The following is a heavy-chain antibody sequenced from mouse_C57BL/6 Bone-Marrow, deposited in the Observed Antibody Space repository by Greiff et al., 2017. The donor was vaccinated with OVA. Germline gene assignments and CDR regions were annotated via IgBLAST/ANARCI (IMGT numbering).Heavy chain of an antibody. Sequence: QVQLQQSGTELVKPGASVKLSCKASGYTFTSYWMHWVKQRPGQGLEWIGNINPSNGGTNYNEKFKSKATLTVDKSSSTAYMQLSSLTSEDSAVYYCARGHYYGSLFAYWGQGTLVTVSA. CDR3: ARGHYYGSLFAY. CDR1: GYTFTSYW. CDR2: INPSNGGT. D-gene: IGHD2-2*01. J-gene: IGHJ3*01. V-gene: IGHV1-53*01.